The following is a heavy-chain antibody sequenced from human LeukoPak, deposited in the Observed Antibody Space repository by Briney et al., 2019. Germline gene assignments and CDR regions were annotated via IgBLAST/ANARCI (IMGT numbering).Heavy chain of an antibody. Sequence: SETLSLTCAVDSGSLSGYYWSWIRQPPGKGLEWIGEINPTGSTNYNPSLKSRVTISADTSKSQFSLELSSVTAADTAVFYCARALSTVTTYFDSWGQGTLVTVSS. J-gene: IGHJ4*02. V-gene: IGHV4-34*01. CDR3: ARALSTVTTYFDS. CDR2: INPTGST. CDR1: SGSLSGYY. D-gene: IGHD4-17*01.